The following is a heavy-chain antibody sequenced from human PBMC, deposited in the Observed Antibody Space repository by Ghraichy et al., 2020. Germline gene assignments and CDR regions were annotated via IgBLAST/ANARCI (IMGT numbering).Heavy chain of an antibody. D-gene: IGHD6-19*01. V-gene: IGHV3-23*01. Sequence: GGSLRLSCAASGFTFGSSAMSWVRQAPGKGLEWVSHVTSSGDETNYADSVRGRFTISRDHSRNTLYLQMNRLRVEDTAVYYSAKGIGGWWDYWGHGTLVTVSS. J-gene: IGHJ4*01. CDR3: AKGIGGWWDY. CDR1: GFTFGSSA. CDR2: VTSSGDET.